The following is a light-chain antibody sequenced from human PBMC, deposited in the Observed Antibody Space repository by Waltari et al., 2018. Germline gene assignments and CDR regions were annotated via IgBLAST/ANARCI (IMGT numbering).Light chain of an antibody. Sequence: QSALPQPASVSGSPGQSITISCTGTSSDGGGYNYVSWYQQHPGKAPKLMIYDVTIRPSGVSNRFSGSKSGYTASLTISGLQAEDEADYYCTSYTSSSTLVVFGGGTRLTVL. V-gene: IGLV2-14*01. CDR2: DVT. CDR1: SSDGGGYNY. CDR3: TSYTSSSTLVV. J-gene: IGLJ2*01.